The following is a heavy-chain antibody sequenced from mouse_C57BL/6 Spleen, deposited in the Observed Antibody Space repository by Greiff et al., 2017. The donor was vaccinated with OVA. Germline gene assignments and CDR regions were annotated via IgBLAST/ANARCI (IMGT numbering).Heavy chain of an antibody. D-gene: IGHD2-3*01. V-gene: IGHV1-69*01. CDR3: ARPGSYDSWFAY. CDR1: GYTFTSYW. J-gene: IGHJ3*01. CDR2: IDPSDSYT. Sequence: QVQLQQPGAELVMPGASVKLSCKASGYTFTSYWMHWVKQRPGQGLEWIGEIDPSDSYTNYNQKFKGKSTLTVDKSSSTAYMQLSSLTSEDSAVYYCARPGSYDSWFAYWGQGTLVTVSA.